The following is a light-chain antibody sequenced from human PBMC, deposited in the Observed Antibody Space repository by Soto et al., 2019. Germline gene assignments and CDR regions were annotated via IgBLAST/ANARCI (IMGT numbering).Light chain of an antibody. CDR2: EVN. J-gene: IGLJ2*01. CDR3: SSFAGDNDVI. Sequence: QSALTQPPSASGSPGQSVTISCSGSSSDIAAYNFVSWYQQHPGQAPKLMIFEVNQRPSGVTNRFSGSKSGNTASLTVSGLQAEDEADYYCSSFAGDNDVIFGGGTKLTVL. V-gene: IGLV2-8*01. CDR1: SSDIAAYNF.